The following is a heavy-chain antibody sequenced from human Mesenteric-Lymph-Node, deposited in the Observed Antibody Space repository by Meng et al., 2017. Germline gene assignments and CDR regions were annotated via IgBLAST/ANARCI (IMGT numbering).Heavy chain of an antibody. CDR1: GFSFGDYS. J-gene: IGHJ4*02. V-gene: IGHV3-9*01. CDR3: TKGGSSWEYYFDF. Sequence: SLKISCEASGFSFGDYSMHWIRQAPGKGLEWVSSISANSISIGYANSVQGRFTISRDDAKNSLFLQMNSLRPEDTAFYYCTKGGSSWEYYFDFWGQGTLVTVSS. CDR2: ISANSISI. D-gene: IGHD6-13*01.